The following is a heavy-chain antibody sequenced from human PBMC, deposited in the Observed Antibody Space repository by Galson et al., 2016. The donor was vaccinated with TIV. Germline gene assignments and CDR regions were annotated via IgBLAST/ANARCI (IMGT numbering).Heavy chain of an antibody. CDR1: GYSFTSYY. J-gene: IGHJ5*02. CDR3: ARGVSTGSGWLDP. CDR2: IDPRDSYI. V-gene: IGHV5-10-1*01. Sequence: QSGAEVKKPGESLRISCKGSGYSFTSYYIIWVRQMPGKGLEWMGRIDPRDSYINYSPSFQGHVTISSDKSISTAYLQWNSLKAWDSAIYYCARGVSTGSGWLDPWGQGTPVTVSS. D-gene: IGHD5/OR15-5a*01.